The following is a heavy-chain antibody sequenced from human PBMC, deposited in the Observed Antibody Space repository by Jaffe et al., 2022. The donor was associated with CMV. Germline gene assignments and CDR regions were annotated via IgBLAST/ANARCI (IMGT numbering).Heavy chain of an antibody. D-gene: IGHD3-10*01. CDR2: IWYDGSNK. CDR3: ARLGSGTYQTFDY. Sequence: QVQLVESGGGVVQPGRSLRLSCAAPGFTFSSYGMHWVRQAPGKGLEWVAVIWYDGSNKYYADSVQGRFTISRDNSKSTLYLQMNSLRVEDTAVYYCARLGSGTYQTFDYWGQGTLVTVSS. CDR1: GFTFSSYG. J-gene: IGHJ4*02. V-gene: IGHV3-33*08.